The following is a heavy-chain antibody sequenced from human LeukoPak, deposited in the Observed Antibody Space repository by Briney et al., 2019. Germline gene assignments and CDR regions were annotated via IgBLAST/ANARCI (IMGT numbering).Heavy chain of an antibody. CDR1: GFTFSSYA. V-gene: IGHV3-30*04. Sequence: GGSLRLSCAASGFTFSSYAMHWVRQAPGKGLEWVAVISYDGSNKYYADSVKGRFTISRDNSKNTLYLQMNSLRAEDTAVYYCASLEYSSSWGRVNPFDYWGQGTLVTVSS. D-gene: IGHD6-13*01. J-gene: IGHJ4*02. CDR2: ISYDGSNK. CDR3: ASLEYSSSWGRVNPFDY.